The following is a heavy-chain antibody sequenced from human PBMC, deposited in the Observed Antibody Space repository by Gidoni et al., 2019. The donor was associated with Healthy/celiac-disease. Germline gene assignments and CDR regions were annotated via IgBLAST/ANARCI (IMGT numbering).Heavy chain of an antibody. D-gene: IGHD3-22*01. CDR1: GFTFSSSW. Sequence: EVQLVASGGGLVQPGGSLRLSCAASGFTFSSSWMSWVRQAPGKGLEWVANIKQDGSEKYYVDSVKGRFTISRDNAKNSLYLQMNSLRAEDTAVYYCARVGYYYDSSGPDAFDIWGQGTMVTVSS. CDR3: ARVGYYYDSSGPDAFDI. V-gene: IGHV3-7*03. J-gene: IGHJ3*02. CDR2: IKQDGSEK.